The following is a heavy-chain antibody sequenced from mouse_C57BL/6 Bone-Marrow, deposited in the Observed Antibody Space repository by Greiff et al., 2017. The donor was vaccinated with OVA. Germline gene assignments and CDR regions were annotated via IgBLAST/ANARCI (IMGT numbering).Heavy chain of an antibody. V-gene: IGHV1-7*01. J-gene: IGHJ4*01. D-gene: IGHD1-1*01. CDR1: GYTFTSYW. CDR2: INPSSGYT. Sequence: VQLQQSGAELAKPGASVKLSCKASGYTFTSYWMHWVKQRPGQGLEWIGYINPSSGYTKYNQKFKDKATLTADKSSSIAYMQLSSLTYEDSAVYYCARRYYYGSSYDYYAMDYWGQGTSVTVSS. CDR3: ARRYYYGSSYDYYAMDY.